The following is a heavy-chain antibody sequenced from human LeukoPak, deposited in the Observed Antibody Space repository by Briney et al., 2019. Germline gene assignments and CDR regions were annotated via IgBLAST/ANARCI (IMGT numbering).Heavy chain of an antibody. CDR2: IYYSGST. Sequence: SETLSLTCTVSGGSISSYYWSWIRQPPGNGLEWIGYIYYSGSTNYNPSLKSRVTISVDTSKNQFSLKLSSVTAADTAVYYCARDRRVYYGSGSYTANWFDPWGQGTPVTVSS. J-gene: IGHJ5*02. D-gene: IGHD3-10*01. V-gene: IGHV4-59*01. CDR3: ARDRRVYYGSGSYTANWFDP. CDR1: GGSISSYY.